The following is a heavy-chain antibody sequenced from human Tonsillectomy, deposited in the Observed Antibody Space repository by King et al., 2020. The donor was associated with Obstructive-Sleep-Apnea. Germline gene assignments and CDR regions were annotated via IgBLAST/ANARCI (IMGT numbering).Heavy chain of an antibody. Sequence: LQLQESGSGLVKPSQTLSLTCAVSGGSISSGGYSWSWIRQPPGKGLEWIGYIYHSGSTYYNPSLESRVTIPVDRSKNQFSLKLSSVTAADTAVYHCARDRLGPWFDPWGQGTLVTVSS. J-gene: IGHJ5*02. CDR1: GGSISSGGYS. D-gene: IGHD7-27*01. CDR2: IYHSGST. CDR3: ARDRLGPWFDP. V-gene: IGHV4-30-2*01.